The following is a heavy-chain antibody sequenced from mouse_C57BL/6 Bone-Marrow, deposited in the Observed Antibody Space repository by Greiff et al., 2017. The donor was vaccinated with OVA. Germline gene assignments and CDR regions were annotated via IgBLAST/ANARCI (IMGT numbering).Heavy chain of an antibody. J-gene: IGHJ2*01. CDR3: ATDGYYY. CDR2: IYPGDGDT. V-gene: IGHV1-82*01. CDR1: GYAFSSSW. Sequence: QVQLQQSGPELVKPGAPVKISCKASGYAFSSSWMNWVKQRPGKGLEWIGRIYPGDGDTNYNGKFKGKTTLTADKSSSTAYMQLSSLTSEDSAVYFCATDGYYYWGQGTTLTVSS. D-gene: IGHD2-3*01.